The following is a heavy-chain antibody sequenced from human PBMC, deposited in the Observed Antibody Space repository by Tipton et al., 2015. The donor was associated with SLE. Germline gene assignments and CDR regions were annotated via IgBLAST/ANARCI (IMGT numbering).Heavy chain of an antibody. CDR3: AKDGTGVGARLDY. Sequence: SLRLSCAAPGFTFSIYAMSWVRQAPGKGLEWVSAISSGGGGTYSADSVKGRFTISRDNSKNTLYLQMNSLRAEDTAVYYCAKDGTGVGARLDYWGQGTLVTVSS. CDR2: ISSGGGGT. CDR1: GFTFSIYA. D-gene: IGHD1-14*01. J-gene: IGHJ4*02. V-gene: IGHV3-23*01.